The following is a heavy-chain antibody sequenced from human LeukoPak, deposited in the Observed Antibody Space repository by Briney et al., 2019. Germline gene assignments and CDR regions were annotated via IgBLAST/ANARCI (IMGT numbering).Heavy chain of an antibody. CDR3: ARDLLIRGVTPLGY. CDR2: ISAYNGNT. V-gene: IGHV1-18*01. J-gene: IGHJ4*02. D-gene: IGHD3-10*01. Sequence: ASVKVPCKASGYTFTSYGISWVRQAPGQGLEWMGWISAYNGNTNYAQKLQGRVTMTTDTSTSTAYMELRGLRSDDTAVYYCARDLLIRGVTPLGYWGQGTLVTVSS. CDR1: GYTFTSYG.